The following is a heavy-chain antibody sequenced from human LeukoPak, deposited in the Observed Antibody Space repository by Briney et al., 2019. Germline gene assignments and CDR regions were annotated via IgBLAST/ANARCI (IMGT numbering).Heavy chain of an antibody. Sequence: PGGSLRLSCAASGFSISDYYMSWIRQPPGKGLEWIGSIYYSGSTYYNPSLKSRVTISVDTSKNQFSLKLSSVTAADTAVYYCARDWIDYYGSGSYYRGYDYWGQGTLVTVSS. CDR2: IYYSGST. D-gene: IGHD3-10*01. J-gene: IGHJ4*02. CDR3: ARDWIDYYGSGSYYRGYDY. V-gene: IGHV4-39*07. CDR1: GFSISDYY.